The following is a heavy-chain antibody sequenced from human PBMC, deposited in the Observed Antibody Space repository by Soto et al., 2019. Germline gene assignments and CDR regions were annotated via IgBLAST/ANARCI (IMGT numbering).Heavy chain of an antibody. V-gene: IGHV4-4*07. CDR2: VSTNGAT. Sequence: KPSETLSLTCTVSDDFISSYYWNWIRQPAGKGLVWIGRVSTNGATNYNPSLESRVTMSVDTSKNQFSLKLTSVTAADTAVYFCARADYEILTGSYAMDVWPRDHGHRLL. D-gene: IGHD3-9*01. CDR3: ARADYEILTGSYAMDV. CDR1: DDFISSYY. J-gene: IGHJ6*02.